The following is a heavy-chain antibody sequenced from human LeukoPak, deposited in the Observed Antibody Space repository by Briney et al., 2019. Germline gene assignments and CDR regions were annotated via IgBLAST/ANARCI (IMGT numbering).Heavy chain of an antibody. CDR3: ARGGWNFENDAFDI. J-gene: IGHJ3*02. CDR1: GYTFTSYY. CDR2: INPNSGGT. V-gene: IGHV1-2*02. D-gene: IGHD1-7*01. Sequence: GASVKVSCKASGYTFTSYYMHWVRQAPGQGLEWMGWINPNSGGTNYAQKFQGRVTMTRDTSISTAYMELSRLRSDDTAVYYCARGGWNFENDAFDIWGQGTMVTVSS.